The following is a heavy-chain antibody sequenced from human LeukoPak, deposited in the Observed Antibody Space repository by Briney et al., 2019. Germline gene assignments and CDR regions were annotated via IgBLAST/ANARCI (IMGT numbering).Heavy chain of an antibody. D-gene: IGHD3-3*01. V-gene: IGHV3-23*01. CDR3: ANGGYYAFWSGYYPNYFDY. CDR2: ISGSGGST. Sequence: GGSLRPSCAASGFTFSNAWMSWVRQAPGKGLEWVSAISGSGGSTYYADSVKGRFTISRDNSKNTLYLQMNSLRAEDTAVYYCANGGYYAFWSGYYPNYFDYWGQGTLVTVSS. CDR1: GFTFSNAW. J-gene: IGHJ4*02.